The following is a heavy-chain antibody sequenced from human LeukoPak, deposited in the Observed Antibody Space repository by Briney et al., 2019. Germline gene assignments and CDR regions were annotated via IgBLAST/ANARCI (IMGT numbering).Heavy chain of an antibody. Sequence: SETLSLTCTVSGGSISSYYWSWIRQPPGKGLEWIGYISYSGSTNFNPSLKSRVTISVDTSKNQFSLKLSSVTAADTAVYYCAREGPAGPNLNWSAPWGQGTLFTASS. D-gene: IGHD1/OR15-1a*01. CDR3: AREGPAGPNLNWSAP. V-gene: IGHV4-59*01. J-gene: IGHJ5*02. CDR2: ISYSGST. CDR1: GGSISSYY.